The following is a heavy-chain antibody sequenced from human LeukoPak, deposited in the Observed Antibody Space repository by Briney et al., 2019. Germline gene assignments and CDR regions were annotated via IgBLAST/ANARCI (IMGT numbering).Heavy chain of an antibody. D-gene: IGHD4-23*01. CDR2: INHSGST. Sequence: PSETLSLTCAVYGGSFSGYYWSWIRQPPGKGLEWIGEINHSGSTNYNPSLKSRVTISVDTSKNQFSLKLSSVTAADTAVYYCASGWVRTVFDYWGQGTLVTVSS. J-gene: IGHJ4*02. CDR1: GGSFSGYY. V-gene: IGHV4-34*01. CDR3: ASGWVRTVFDY.